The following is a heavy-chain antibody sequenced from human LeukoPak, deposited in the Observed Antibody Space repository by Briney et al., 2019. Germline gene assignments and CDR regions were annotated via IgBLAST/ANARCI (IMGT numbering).Heavy chain of an antibody. CDR1: GGTFSSYA. J-gene: IGHJ4*02. Sequence: ASVKVSCKASGGTFSSYAISWVRQAPGQGLEWMGGIIPIFGTANYAQKFQGRVTITADKSTSTAYMELSSLRSEDTAVYYCASLTGGDFWSGYYTMPYWGQGTLVTVSS. D-gene: IGHD3-3*01. CDR2: IIPIFGTA. V-gene: IGHV1-69*06. CDR3: ASLTGGDFWSGYYTMPY.